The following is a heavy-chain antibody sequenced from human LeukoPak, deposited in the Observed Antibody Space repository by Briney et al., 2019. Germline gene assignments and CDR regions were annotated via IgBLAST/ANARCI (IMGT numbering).Heavy chain of an antibody. CDR3: ARVGWPRIVGAIPLYYYGMDV. J-gene: IGHJ6*02. CDR1: GGTFSSYA. Sequence: SVKVSCKASGGTFSSYAISWVRQAPGQGLEWMGGIIPILGIANYAQKFQGRVTITADKSTSTAYMELSSLRSEDTAVYYCARVGWPRIVGAIPLYYYGMDVWGQGTTVTVSS. CDR2: IIPILGIA. D-gene: IGHD1-26*01. V-gene: IGHV1-69*10.